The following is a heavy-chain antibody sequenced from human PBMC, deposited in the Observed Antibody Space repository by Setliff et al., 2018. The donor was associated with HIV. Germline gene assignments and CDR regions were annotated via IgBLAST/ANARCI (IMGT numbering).Heavy chain of an antibody. CDR1: GFTFSSFA. V-gene: IGHV3-23*01. D-gene: IGHD5-18*01. J-gene: IGHJ4*02. CDR2: ISGSGDNT. CDR3: AKEKGAHSYADY. Sequence: GGSLRLSCAASGFTFSSFAMSWVRQAPGKGLAWVSAISGSGDNTYYADSVKGRFTISRDNSENTLYLQMNSLRAEDTAVYYCAKEKGAHSYADYWGQGTLVTVSS.